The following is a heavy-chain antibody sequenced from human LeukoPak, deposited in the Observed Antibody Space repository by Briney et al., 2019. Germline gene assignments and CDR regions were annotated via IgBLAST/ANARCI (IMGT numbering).Heavy chain of an antibody. Sequence: GGSLRLSCAASGFTFRNAWMSWVRQAPGKGLEWVSGITDNGGSTYNADSVTGRFTISRDNSKNTLFLQMNSLRAEDTAVYYCAKIPLVGSYTYFDYWGQGTLVTVSS. J-gene: IGHJ4*02. CDR3: AKIPLVGSYTYFDY. CDR2: ITDNGGST. CDR1: GFTFRNAW. V-gene: IGHV3-23*01. D-gene: IGHD2-2*02.